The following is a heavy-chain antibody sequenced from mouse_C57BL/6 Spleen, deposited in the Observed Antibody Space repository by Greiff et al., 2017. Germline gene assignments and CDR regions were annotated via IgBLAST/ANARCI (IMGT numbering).Heavy chain of an antibody. Sequence: VQLQQPGAELVKPGASVKMSCKASGYTFTSYWITWVKQRPGQGLEWIGDIYPGSGSTNYNEKFKSKATLTVDTSSSTAYMQLSSLTSEDSAVYYCARITTVVATRDFDYWGQGTTLTVSS. CDR1: GYTFTSYW. V-gene: IGHV1-55*01. J-gene: IGHJ2*01. CDR2: IYPGSGST. D-gene: IGHD1-1*01. CDR3: ARITTVVATRDFDY.